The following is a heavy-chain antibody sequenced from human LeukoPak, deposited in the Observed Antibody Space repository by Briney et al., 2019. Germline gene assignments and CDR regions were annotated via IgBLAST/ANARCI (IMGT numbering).Heavy chain of an antibody. Sequence: AGGSLRLSCAASGFTVSSNYMNWVRQAPGKGLEWVSVIYGGGNIYYADSVKGRFTISRDNSKNTLYLQMNSLRAEDTAVYYCARDSVPHYYYYGMDVWGQGTTVTVSS. J-gene: IGHJ6*02. CDR2: IYGGGNI. D-gene: IGHD3-10*01. V-gene: IGHV3-53*05. CDR3: ARDSVPHYYYYGMDV. CDR1: GFTVSSNY.